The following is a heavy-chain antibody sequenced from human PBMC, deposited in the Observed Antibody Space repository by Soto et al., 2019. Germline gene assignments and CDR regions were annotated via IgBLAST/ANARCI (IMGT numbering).Heavy chain of an antibody. V-gene: IGHV3-21*01. CDR1: GFIFSRYS. Sequence: EVQLVESGGGLVKPGGSLRLSCAVSGFIFSRYSMNWVRQAPGKGLEWVSSIGTSGSYKYDTDSVKGRFTISRDNTKDSLYLQMNSLRAEDTAIYYCARGSAFIGLDYWGQGTPVTVSS. D-gene: IGHD1-26*01. CDR2: IGTSGSYK. J-gene: IGHJ4*02. CDR3: ARGSAFIGLDY.